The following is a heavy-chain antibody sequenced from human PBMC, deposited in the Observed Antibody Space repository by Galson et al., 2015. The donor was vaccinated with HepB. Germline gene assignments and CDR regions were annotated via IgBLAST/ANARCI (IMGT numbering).Heavy chain of an antibody. V-gene: IGHV1-8*01. D-gene: IGHD2-8*02. Sequence: SVKVSCKASGYTLTSYDINWVRQATGQGLEWMGWMNPNSGNTGYAQKFQGRVTMTRNTSISTAYMELSSLRSEDTAVYYCARGGIVLVVYATPGGFDPWGQGTLVTVSS. J-gene: IGHJ5*02. CDR2: MNPNSGNT. CDR1: GYTLTSYD. CDR3: ARGGIVLVVYATPGGFDP.